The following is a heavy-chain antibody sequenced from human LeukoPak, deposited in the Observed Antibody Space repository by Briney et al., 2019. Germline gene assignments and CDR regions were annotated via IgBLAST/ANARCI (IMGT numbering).Heavy chain of an antibody. D-gene: IGHD5-18*01. Sequence: SETLSLTCTVSGXSISSSNYYWGWIRQPPGKGPEYIASMYYSGSTYYNPSLKSRVTISVDTSKNQCSLRLSSVTAADTAVYYCARQWGYSYGHFDNWGQGTLVTVSS. J-gene: IGHJ4*02. CDR1: GXSISSSNYY. CDR2: MYYSGST. CDR3: ARQWGYSYGHFDN. V-gene: IGHV4-39*01.